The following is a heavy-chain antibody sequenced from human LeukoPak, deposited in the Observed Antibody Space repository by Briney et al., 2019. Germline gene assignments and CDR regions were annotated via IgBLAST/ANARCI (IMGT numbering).Heavy chain of an antibody. V-gene: IGHV3-21*01. CDR3: AGQWEAGVTDAFDI. J-gene: IGHJ3*02. CDR2: ISSSSSYI. D-gene: IGHD1-26*01. Sequence: PGGSLRLSCAASGFTFSRYNMNWVRQAPGEGLEWVSSISSSSSYIYYADSVKGRFTISRDNAKNSLNLQMNSLRAEDTAVYHCAGQWEAGVTDAFDIWGQGTMVTVSS. CDR1: GFTFSRYN.